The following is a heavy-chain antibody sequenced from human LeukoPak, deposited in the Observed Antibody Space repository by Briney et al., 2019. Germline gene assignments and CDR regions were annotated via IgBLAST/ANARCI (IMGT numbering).Heavy chain of an antibody. CDR1: GYTFTSYY. V-gene: IGHV1-46*01. CDR3: ARDPPLGLGTPEYYFDY. J-gene: IGHJ4*02. D-gene: IGHD3-16*01. CDR2: INPTTRST. Sequence: ASVKVSCKASGYTFTSYYIHWVRQAPGQGLEWMGIINPTTRSTSYAQKFQGRVTMTRDTSTSTVYMELSSLRSEDTAVYYCARDPPLGLGTPEYYFDYWGQGTLVTVSS.